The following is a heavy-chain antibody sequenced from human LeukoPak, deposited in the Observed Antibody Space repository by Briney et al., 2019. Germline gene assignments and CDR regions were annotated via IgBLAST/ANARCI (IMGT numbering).Heavy chain of an antibody. CDR2: IIPIFGTA. Sequence: SVKVSCKASGGTFSSYAISWVRQAPGQGLEWMGGIIPIFGTANYAQKFQGRVTSTADESTSTAYMELGSLRSEDTAVYYCAGDSSYGSGSYYNLDYFFDYWGQGTLVTVSS. CDR3: AGDSSYGSGSYYNLDYFFDY. V-gene: IGHV1-69*13. J-gene: IGHJ4*02. D-gene: IGHD3-10*01. CDR1: GGTFSSYA.